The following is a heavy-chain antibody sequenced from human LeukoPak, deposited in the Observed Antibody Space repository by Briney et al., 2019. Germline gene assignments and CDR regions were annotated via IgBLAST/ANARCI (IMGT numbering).Heavy chain of an antibody. CDR1: GFTFSGYA. Sequence: GGSLRLSCAASGFTFSGYAMSWVRQAPGKGLEWVSTISGSGGSTFYADSVKGRFTISRDNSKNTLYLQMKSLRAEDTAVYYCAKGGGYEAQYYYYYLDVWGKGTTVTISS. CDR3: AKGGGYEAQYYYYYLDV. J-gene: IGHJ6*03. CDR2: ISGSGGST. D-gene: IGHD5-12*01. V-gene: IGHV3-23*01.